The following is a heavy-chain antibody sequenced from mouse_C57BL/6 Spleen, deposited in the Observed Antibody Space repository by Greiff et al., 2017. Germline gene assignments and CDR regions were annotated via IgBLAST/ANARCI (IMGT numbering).Heavy chain of an antibody. D-gene: IGHD2-1*01. Sequence: EVQLKESGEGLVKPGGSLKLSCAASGFTFSSYAMSWVRQTPEKRLEWVAYISSGGDYIYYADTVKGRFTISRDNARNTLYLQMSSLKSEDTAMYYCTRVRYGNYGVFDYWGQGTTLTVSS. J-gene: IGHJ2*01. CDR3: TRVRYGNYGVFDY. V-gene: IGHV5-9-1*02. CDR2: ISSGGDYI. CDR1: GFTFSSYA.